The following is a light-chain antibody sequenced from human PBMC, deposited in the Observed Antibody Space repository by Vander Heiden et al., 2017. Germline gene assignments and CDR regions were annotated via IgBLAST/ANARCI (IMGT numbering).Light chain of an antibody. J-gene: IGKJ3*01. V-gene: IGKV1-39*01. CDR1: KSISNY. CDR3: QQSYSSPFT. Sequence: ETQMTQPPSSLCGSVGDRVTITCRASKSISNYLDWYQQKPGKAPNLLIYAASTLESEVPSRFSGSGSGTDFTLTISSLQPEDFAIYFCQQSYSSPFTFGPGTKVDIK. CDR2: AAS.